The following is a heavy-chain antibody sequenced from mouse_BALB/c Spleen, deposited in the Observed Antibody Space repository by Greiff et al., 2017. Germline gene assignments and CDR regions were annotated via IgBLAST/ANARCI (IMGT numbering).Heavy chain of an antibody. D-gene: IGHD1-2*01. V-gene: IGHV2-6-5*01. CDR3: AKLVGVFITTATMGAMDY. CDR1: GFSLTDYG. CDR2: IWGGGST. Sequence: QVQLKQSGPGLVAPSQSLSITCTVSGFSLTDYGVSWIRQPPGKGLEWLGVIWGGGSTYYNSALKSRLSISKDNSKSQVFLKMNSLQTDDTAMYYCAKLVGVFITTATMGAMDYWGQGTSVTVSS. J-gene: IGHJ4*01.